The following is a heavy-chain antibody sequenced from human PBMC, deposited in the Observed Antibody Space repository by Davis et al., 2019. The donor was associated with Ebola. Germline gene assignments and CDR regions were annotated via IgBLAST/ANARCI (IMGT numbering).Heavy chain of an antibody. CDR1: GFTFSSYW. Sequence: PGGSLRLSCAASGFTFSSYWMHWVRQAPGKGLVWVSRINSDGSSTSYADSVKGRFTISRDNAKNSLYLQMNSLRAEDTAVYYCARDFDFWSGRGYFDYWGQGTLVTVSS. CDR2: INSDGSST. CDR3: ARDFDFWSGRGYFDY. D-gene: IGHD3-3*01. J-gene: IGHJ4*02. V-gene: IGHV3-74*01.